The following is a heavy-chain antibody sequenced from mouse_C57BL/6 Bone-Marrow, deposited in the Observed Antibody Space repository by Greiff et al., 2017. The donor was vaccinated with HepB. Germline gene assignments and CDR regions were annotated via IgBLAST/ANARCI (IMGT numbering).Heavy chain of an antibody. CDR3: ARSPYYGKDYYAMDY. Sequence: VQLQQPGAELVMPGASVKLSCKASGYTFTSYWMHWVKQRPGQGLEWIGEIDPSDSYTNYNQKFKGKSTLTVDKSSSTAYMQLSSLTSEDSAVYYCARSPYYGKDYYAMDYWGQGTSVTVSS. CDR2: IDPSDSYT. D-gene: IGHD1-1*01. J-gene: IGHJ4*01. CDR1: GYTFTSYW. V-gene: IGHV1-69*01.